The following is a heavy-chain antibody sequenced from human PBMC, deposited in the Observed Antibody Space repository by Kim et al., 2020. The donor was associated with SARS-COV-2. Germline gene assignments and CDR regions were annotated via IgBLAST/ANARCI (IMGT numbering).Heavy chain of an antibody. Sequence: SETLSLTCTVSGGSISRSGYYWVWVRQPPGKGLEWIGTIFYSGPTYYSPSLKSRATISEDTSKNQFSLELSPVTATDTAVYYCARRMGHYHPYFDCWGQG. J-gene: IGHJ4*02. CDR1: GGSISRSGYY. CDR3: ARRMGHYHPYFDC. CDR2: IFYSGPT. D-gene: IGHD4-17*01. V-gene: IGHV4-39*01.